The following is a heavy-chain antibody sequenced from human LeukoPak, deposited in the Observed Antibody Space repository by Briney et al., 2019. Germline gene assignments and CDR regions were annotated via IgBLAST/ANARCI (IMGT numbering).Heavy chain of an antibody. Sequence: PGRSLRLSCAASGFTFSSYGMHWVRQAPGKGLEWVAVISYDGSNKYYADSVKGRFTISRDDSKNTLYLQMNSLKTEDTAVYYCTTDIPTVTTVDYWGQGTLVTVSS. V-gene: IGHV3-30*03. CDR1: GFTFSSYG. D-gene: IGHD4-11*01. CDR2: ISYDGSNK. CDR3: TTDIPTVTTVDY. J-gene: IGHJ4*02.